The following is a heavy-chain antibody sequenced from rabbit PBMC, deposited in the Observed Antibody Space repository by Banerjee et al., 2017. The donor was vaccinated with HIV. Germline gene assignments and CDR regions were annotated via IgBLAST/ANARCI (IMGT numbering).Heavy chain of an antibody. CDR2: ISAGSSGST. Sequence: QEQLEESGGDLVKPEGSLTLTCTASGFSFSSTYWICWVRQAPGKGLEWIACISAGSSGSTYYASWAKGRFTISKTSSTTVTLQMTSLTAADTATYFCVRSSGNWYNVFKLWGPGTLVTVS. V-gene: IGHV1S45*01. CDR3: VRSSGNWYNVFKL. CDR1: GFSFSSTYW. J-gene: IGHJ4*01. D-gene: IGHD1-1*01.